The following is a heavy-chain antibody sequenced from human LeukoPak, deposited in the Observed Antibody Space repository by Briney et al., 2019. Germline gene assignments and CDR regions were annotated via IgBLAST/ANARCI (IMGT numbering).Heavy chain of an antibody. D-gene: IGHD3-10*01. Sequence: ASVKVSCKASGYNFTDYYIHWVRQAPGQGLEWMGWIDPNSGGTNYAQKFLGSVTMTGDTSINTAFMELSRLRSDDTAIYYCARGRGTTMVRGVITNYFDLWGRGSLVTVSS. CDR2: IDPNSGGT. CDR1: GYNFTDYY. CDR3: ARGRGTTMVRGVITNYFDL. J-gene: IGHJ2*01. V-gene: IGHV1-2*02.